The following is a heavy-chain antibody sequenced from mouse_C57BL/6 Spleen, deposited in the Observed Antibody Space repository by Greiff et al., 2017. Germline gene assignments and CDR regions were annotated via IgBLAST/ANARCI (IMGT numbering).Heavy chain of an antibody. CDR3: ARGDYAYFDY. CDR2: INPSSGYT. D-gene: IGHD1-1*02. V-gene: IGHV1-4*01. CDR1: GYTFTRYT. J-gene: IGHJ2*01. Sequence: VQLQQSGAELARPGASVKMSCKASGYTFTRYTMHWVKQRPGQGLEWIGYINPSSGYTKYNQKFKDKATLTADKSSSTAYMQLSSLTSEDSAVYYCARGDYAYFDYWGQGTTLTVSS.